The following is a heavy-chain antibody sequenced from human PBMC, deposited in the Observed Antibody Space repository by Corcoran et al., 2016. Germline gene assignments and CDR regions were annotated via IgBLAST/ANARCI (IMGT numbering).Heavy chain of an antibody. J-gene: IGHJ6*02. CDR3: ARAVVVPAAIRYYYYYYYGMDV. CDR2: INHSGST. D-gene: IGHD2-2*02. V-gene: IGHV4-34*01. CDR1: GGSFSGYY. Sequence: QVQLQQWGAGLLKPSETLSLTCAVYGGSFSGYYWSWIRQPPGKGLEWMGEINHSGSTNYNPSLKSRVTISVDTSKNQFSLKLSSVTAADTAVYDCARAVVVPAAIRYYYYYYYGMDVWGQGTTVTVSS.